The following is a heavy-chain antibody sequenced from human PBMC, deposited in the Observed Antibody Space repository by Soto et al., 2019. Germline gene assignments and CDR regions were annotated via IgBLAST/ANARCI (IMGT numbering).Heavy chain of an antibody. J-gene: IGHJ3*02. Sequence: GGSLRLSCAASGFTFSSYGMPWFRQAPGKGMEWVAVIWYDGSNEYYADSVKGLLTCSRDNSKNTLYLQMNSQRGEDTAVYYCASSTYYYDSSGPGAFDIWGQGTMVTVSS. CDR2: IWYDGSNE. CDR3: ASSTYYYDSSGPGAFDI. D-gene: IGHD3-22*01. CDR1: GFTFSSYG. V-gene: IGHV3-33*01.